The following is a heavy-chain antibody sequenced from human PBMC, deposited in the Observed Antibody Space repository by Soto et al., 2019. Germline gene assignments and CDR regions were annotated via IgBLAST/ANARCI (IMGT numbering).Heavy chain of an antibody. D-gene: IGHD3-22*01. CDR1: GGSISSYY. Sequence: SETLSLTCTVSGGSISSYYWSWIRQPPGKGLEWIGYIYYSGSTNYNPSLKSRVTISVDTSKNQFSLKLSSVTAADTAVYYCARGFGDYYDSSGYSPQFFDYWGQGTLVTVSS. CDR2: IYYSGST. J-gene: IGHJ4*02. V-gene: IGHV4-59*01. CDR3: ARGFGDYYDSSGYSPQFFDY.